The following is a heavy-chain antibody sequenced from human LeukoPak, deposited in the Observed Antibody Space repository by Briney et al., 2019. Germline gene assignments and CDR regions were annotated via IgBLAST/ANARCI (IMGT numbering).Heavy chain of an antibody. CDR3: ARVGQWLPDY. CDR1: GFTFSSYA. J-gene: IGHJ4*02. CDR2: IKLDGSDK. Sequence: PGGSLRLSCAASGFTFSSYAMHWVRQAPGKGLEWVANIKLDGSDKYYVDSVKGRFTISRDNAKNSVYLQMNSLRAEDTAVYYCARVGQWLPDYWGQGTLVTVPS. V-gene: IGHV3-7*01. D-gene: IGHD6-19*01.